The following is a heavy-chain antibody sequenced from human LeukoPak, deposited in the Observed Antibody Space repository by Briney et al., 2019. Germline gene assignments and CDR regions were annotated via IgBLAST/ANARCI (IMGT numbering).Heavy chain of an antibody. CDR2: ISSSGSTI. CDR3: ARGGYYDILTGYFDY. D-gene: IGHD3-9*01. Sequence: GGSLRLSCAASGFSFTSYEMNWVRQAPGKGLEWVSCISSSGSTIYYADSVKGRFTISRDNAKNSLYLQMNSLRAEDTAVYYCARGGYYDILTGYFDYWGQGTLVTVSS. V-gene: IGHV3-48*03. J-gene: IGHJ4*02. CDR1: GFSFTSYE.